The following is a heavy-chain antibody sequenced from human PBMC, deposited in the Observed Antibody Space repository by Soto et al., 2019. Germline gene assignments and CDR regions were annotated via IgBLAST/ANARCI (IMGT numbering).Heavy chain of an antibody. CDR3: ARREIQGPIDY. D-gene: IGHD1-26*01. V-gene: IGHV4-28*01. J-gene: IGHJ4*02. CDR2: IYYSGTT. Sequence: SETLSLTCAVSGYSISSSNWWGWIRQPPGKGLEWIGYIYYSGTTYYNPSLKSRVAMSVDTSKNQFSLKLTSVTAVDTAVYYCARREIQGPIDYWGQGTLVTV. CDR1: GYSISSSNW.